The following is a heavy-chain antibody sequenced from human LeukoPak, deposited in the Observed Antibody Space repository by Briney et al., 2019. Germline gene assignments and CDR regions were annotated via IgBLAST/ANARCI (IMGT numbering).Heavy chain of an antibody. D-gene: IGHD5-18*01. Sequence: PGRSLRLSCAASGFTFSSYAMHRVRQAPGKGLEWVAVISYDGSNKYYADSVKGRLTISRDNSKNTLYLQMNSLRAEDTAVYYCARDGSWIQLWVGAFDIWGQGTMVTVSS. J-gene: IGHJ3*02. CDR3: ARDGSWIQLWVGAFDI. CDR1: GFTFSSYA. V-gene: IGHV3-30-3*01. CDR2: ISYDGSNK.